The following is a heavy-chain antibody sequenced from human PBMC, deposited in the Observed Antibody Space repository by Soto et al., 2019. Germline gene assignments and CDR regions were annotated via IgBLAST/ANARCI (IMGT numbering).Heavy chain of an antibody. CDR2: IYYSGST. V-gene: IGHV4-31*03. CDR3: ASVGYSYGTYYYYGMDV. Sequence: SETLSLTCTVSGGSISSGGYYWIWIRHHPGKGLEWIGYIYYSGSTYYNPSLKSRVTISVDTSKNQFSLKLSSVTAADTAVYYCASVGYSYGTYYYYGMDVWGQGTTVTVSS. CDR1: GGSISSGGYY. J-gene: IGHJ6*02. D-gene: IGHD5-18*01.